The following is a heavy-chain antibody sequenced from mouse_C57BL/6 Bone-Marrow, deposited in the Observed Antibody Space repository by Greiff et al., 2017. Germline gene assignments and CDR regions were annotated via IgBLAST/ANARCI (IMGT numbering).Heavy chain of an antibody. CDR3: ARITI. CDR2: IDPNSGGT. D-gene: IGHD1-1*02. Sequence: QVQLQQPGADLVKPGASVKLSCTASGYTFTSYWMHWVNQTPGRGLEWIGSIDPNSGGTTYNENFKSKATLSVDKPSTTPYMQLSSLTSECSAVYYCARITIWGQGTLVTVSA. CDR1: GYTFTSYW. J-gene: IGHJ3*01. V-gene: IGHV1-72*01.